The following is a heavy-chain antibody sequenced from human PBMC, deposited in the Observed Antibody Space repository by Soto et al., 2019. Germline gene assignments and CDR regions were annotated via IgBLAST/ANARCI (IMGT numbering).Heavy chain of an antibody. V-gene: IGHV3-23*01. CDR2: LSASGGST. CDR3: AKDTVAVATPWFAP. CDR1: GFTFSNYA. D-gene: IGHD2-15*01. J-gene: IGHJ5*02. Sequence: EVQLLESGGGLVQPGRSLRLSCAASGFTFSNYAMSWVRQAPGKGLEWVSTLSASGGSTYYADSVKGRFTISRDNSKNTLYLQMNSLRAEDTAVYYCAKDTVAVATPWFAPWGQGTLVTVSS.